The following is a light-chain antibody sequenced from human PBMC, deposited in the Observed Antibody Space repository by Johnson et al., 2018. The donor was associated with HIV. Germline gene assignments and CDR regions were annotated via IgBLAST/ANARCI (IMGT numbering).Light chain of an antibody. V-gene: IGLV1-51*01. CDR2: DNN. Sequence: QSVLTQPPSVSAAPGQKVTISCSGSSSNIGNNYVSWYQQLPGTAPKLLIYDNNKRPSGIPDRISGPKSGTSATLGISGLQTGDEADYYCGTWDSCLSAYVFGTGTKVTVL. CDR1: SSNIGNNY. CDR3: GTWDSCLSAYV. J-gene: IGLJ1*01.